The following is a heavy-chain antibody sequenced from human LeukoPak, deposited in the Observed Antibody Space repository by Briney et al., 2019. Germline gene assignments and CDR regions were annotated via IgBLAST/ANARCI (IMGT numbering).Heavy chain of an antibody. Sequence: PGGSLRLSCVASGFTFSSYAMTWVRQAPGKGLEWVSVISVSGGSTYYADSVKGRFTISRDNSKNTLYLQMNSLRAEDTAVYYCAKSGSGSYRSAFDIWGQGTMVTVSS. D-gene: IGHD3-10*01. CDR2: ISVSGGST. V-gene: IGHV3-23*01. CDR1: GFTFSSYA. J-gene: IGHJ3*02. CDR3: AKSGSGSYRSAFDI.